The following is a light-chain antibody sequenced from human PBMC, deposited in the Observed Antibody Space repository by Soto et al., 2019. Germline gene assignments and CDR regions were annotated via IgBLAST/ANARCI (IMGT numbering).Light chain of an antibody. Sequence: EFVLTQSPGTLSLSPGERATLSCRASQSVSNNYLAWYQQKPGQAPRLLIYGASNRATGIPDRFSGSGSGTDLTITISRMEPEDFAVYYCQQYGSSGTFGQGTKVDIK. J-gene: IGKJ1*01. CDR2: GAS. V-gene: IGKV3-20*01. CDR3: QQYGSSGT. CDR1: QSVSNNY.